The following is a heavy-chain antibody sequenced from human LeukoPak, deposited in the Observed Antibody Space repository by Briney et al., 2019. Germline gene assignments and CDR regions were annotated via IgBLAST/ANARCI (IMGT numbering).Heavy chain of an antibody. V-gene: IGHV3-15*01. Sequence: GGSLRLSCPASGFTFNNAWMTWVRQAPGKGLEWVGLIKNTVHGGTSESAGSVKGRFIISRDDSKNILYLQMNNLKTEDTGVYYCSTMENYYDDSHFDYWGQGTLVTVSS. CDR3: STMENYYDDSHFDY. D-gene: IGHD3-22*01. J-gene: IGHJ4*02. CDR2: IKNTVHGGTS. CDR1: GFTFNNAW.